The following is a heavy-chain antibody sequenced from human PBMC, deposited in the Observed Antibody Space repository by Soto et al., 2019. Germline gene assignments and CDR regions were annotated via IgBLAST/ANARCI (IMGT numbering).Heavy chain of an antibody. D-gene: IGHD3-22*01. CDR3: AKAVGDSSGYDFAGMDV. J-gene: IGHJ6*02. Sequence: GGSLRLSCAASAFSFSTSWMHWVRQAPGQGLVWVSRINPDGRTINYADPVKGRFTISRDNSKNALYLQMNSLRAEDTAVYYCAKAVGDSSGYDFAGMDVWGQGTTVTVSS. CDR1: AFSFSTSW. CDR2: INPDGRTI. V-gene: IGHV3-74*01.